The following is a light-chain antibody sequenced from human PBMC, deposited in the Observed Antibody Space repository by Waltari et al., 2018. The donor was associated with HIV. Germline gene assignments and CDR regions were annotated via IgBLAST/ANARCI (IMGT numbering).Light chain of an antibody. CDR1: SSDVGNCNE. J-gene: IGLJ2*01. CDR2: DVS. V-gene: IGLV2-18*02. CDR3: SSFTTSITVV. Sequence: QSALTQPPSVSGSLGQSVTISCTGTSSDVGNCNEVSWYQQSPGTAPKLMIYDVSNRPSGVPDRFSGSKSGNTASLTISGLQAEDEADYYCSSFTTSITVVFGGGTKLTVL.